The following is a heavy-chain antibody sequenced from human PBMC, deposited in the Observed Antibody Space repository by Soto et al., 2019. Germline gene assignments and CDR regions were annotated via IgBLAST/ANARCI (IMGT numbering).Heavy chain of an antibody. CDR2: INPNSGGT. D-gene: IGHD3-3*01. J-gene: IGHJ6*02. CDR3: AALRFLEWLLFEDYYYYYGMDV. CDR1: GYTFTGYY. V-gene: IGHV1-2*02. Sequence: ASVKVSCKASGYTFTGYYMHWVRQAPRQGLEWMGWINPNSGGTNYAQKFQGRVTMTRDTSISTAYMELSRLRSDDTAVYYCAALRFLEWLLFEDYYYYYGMDVWGQGTTVTVSS.